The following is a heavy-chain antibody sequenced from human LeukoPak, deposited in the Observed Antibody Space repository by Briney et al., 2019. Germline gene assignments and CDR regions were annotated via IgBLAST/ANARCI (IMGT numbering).Heavy chain of an antibody. Sequence: ASVKVFCKASGYTFTTYYMHWVRQAPGQGLEWMGIINPSGGSTTYAQNFQGRVTMTRDTSTSTVYMELSSLRSDDTAVYYCARGTTEGFDPWGQGTLVTVSS. D-gene: IGHD1/OR15-1a*01. CDR1: GYTFTTYY. CDR3: ARGTTEGFDP. CDR2: INPSGGST. V-gene: IGHV1-46*01. J-gene: IGHJ5*02.